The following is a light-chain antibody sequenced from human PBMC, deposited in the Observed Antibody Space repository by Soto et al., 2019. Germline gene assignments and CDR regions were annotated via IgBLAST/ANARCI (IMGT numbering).Light chain of an antibody. CDR3: LQYNNWPPFT. V-gene: IGKV3-15*01. J-gene: IGKJ3*01. Sequence: EIVMTQSPATLSVSPGERATLSCRASQSVSSNLAWYQQKPGQPPRLLIYGASTRATGIPDRFSGSGSGTEFTLTISSLQSEDFAVYYCLQYNNWPPFTFGPGTKVDI. CDR1: QSVSSN. CDR2: GAS.